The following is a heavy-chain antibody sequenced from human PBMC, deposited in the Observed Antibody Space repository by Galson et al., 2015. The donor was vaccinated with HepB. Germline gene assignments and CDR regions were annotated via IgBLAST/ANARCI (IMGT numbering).Heavy chain of an antibody. CDR1: GFTFSSYA. V-gene: IGHV3-30-3*01. J-gene: IGHJ6*03. Sequence: SLRLSCAASGFTFSSYAMHWVRQAPGKGLEWVAVISYDGSNKYYADPVKGRFTISRDNSKNTLYLQMNSLRAEDTAVYYCAREIYQLLSRYSYYYMDVWGKGTTVTVSS. CDR3: AREIYQLLSRYSYYYMDV. D-gene: IGHD2-2*01. CDR2: ISYDGSNK.